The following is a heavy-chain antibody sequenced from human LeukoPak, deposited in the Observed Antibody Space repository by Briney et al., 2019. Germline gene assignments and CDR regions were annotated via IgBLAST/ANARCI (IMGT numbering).Heavy chain of an antibody. CDR1: GFTFSSYG. D-gene: IGHD2-15*01. Sequence: GGSLRLSCAASGFTFSSYGMHWVRQAPGKGLEWVALIWYDGGNKYYADSVKGRFTISRDNSKNTLYLQMNSLTAEDTAVYYCARDIEEGRGDLRQGFDSWGQGTLVTVSS. CDR3: ARDIEEGRGDLRQGFDS. V-gene: IGHV3-33*01. J-gene: IGHJ4*02. CDR2: IWYDGGNK.